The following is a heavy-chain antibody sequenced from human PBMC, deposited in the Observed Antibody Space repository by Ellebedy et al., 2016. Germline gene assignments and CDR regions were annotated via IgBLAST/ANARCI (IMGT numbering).Heavy chain of an antibody. CDR2: ISAYNGNT. J-gene: IGHJ1*01. V-gene: IGHV1-18*01. Sequence: ASVKVSCKASGYTFTSYGISWVRQAPGQGLEWMGWISAYNGNTNYAQKLQGRVTMTTDTSTSTAYMELRSLRSDDTAVYYCGKSGDDIVVVGSDFQHWGQGTLVTVSS. CDR3: GKSGDDIVVVGSDFQH. D-gene: IGHD2-15*01. CDR1: GYTFTSYG.